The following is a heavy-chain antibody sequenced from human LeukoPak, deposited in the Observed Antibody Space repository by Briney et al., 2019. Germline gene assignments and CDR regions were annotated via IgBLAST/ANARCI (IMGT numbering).Heavy chain of an antibody. CDR3: TRVGLGGYYFYYGMDV. Sequence: QPGGSLRLSCTASGFSFGDYGMSWFRQAPGNGLKWVGFIRTIGYGGTVEYAASVRGRFTISRDDPKSIAYLQMNSLKTEDAAVYYCTRVGLGGYYFYYGMDVWGQGTTVTVSS. J-gene: IGHJ6*02. D-gene: IGHD3-16*01. CDR1: GFSFGDYG. V-gene: IGHV3-49*03. CDR2: IRTIGYGGTV.